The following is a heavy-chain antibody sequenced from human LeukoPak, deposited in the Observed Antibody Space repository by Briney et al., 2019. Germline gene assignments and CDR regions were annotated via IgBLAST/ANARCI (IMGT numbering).Heavy chain of an antibody. CDR3: ARAVVTTPRYYFDY. CDR2: IYYSGST. D-gene: IGHD4-23*01. CDR1: GGSISSGGYY. V-gene: IGHV4-31*03. Sequence: SQTLSLTCTVSGGSISSGGYYWSWIRQHPGKGLEWIGYIYYSGSTYYNPSLKSRVTISVDTSKNQSSLKLSSVTAADMAVYYCARAVVTTPRYYFDYWGQGTLVTVSS. J-gene: IGHJ4*02.